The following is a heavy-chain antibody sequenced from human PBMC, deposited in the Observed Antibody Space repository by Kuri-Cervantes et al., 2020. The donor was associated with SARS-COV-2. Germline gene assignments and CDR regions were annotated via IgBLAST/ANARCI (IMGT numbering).Heavy chain of an antibody. D-gene: IGHD4-17*01. J-gene: IGHJ5*02. CDR3: ARAMDYGDYVISGWFDP. CDR2: IIPIFGTA. V-gene: IGHV1-69*05. Sequence: SVKVSCKASGYTFTGYYMHWVRQAPGQGLEWMGGIIPIFGTANYAQKFQGRVTITTDESTSTAYMELSSLRSKDTAVYYCARAMDYGDYVISGWFDPWGQGTLVTVSS. CDR1: GYTFTGYY.